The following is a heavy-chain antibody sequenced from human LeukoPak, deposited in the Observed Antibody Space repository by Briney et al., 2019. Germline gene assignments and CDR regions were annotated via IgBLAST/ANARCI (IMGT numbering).Heavy chain of an antibody. CDR1: GFIVTSYA. D-gene: IGHD1-1*01. Sequence: GGSLRLSCVASGFIVTSYAVSWVRQAPGKAPEWVSLVYSEGGTHYADSVQGRFITSRDISKNKLYLQMSNLRIEDTGVYRCVRDRAEERAWVEFDPWGQGTVVTVSS. CDR2: VYSEGGT. J-gene: IGHJ5*02. V-gene: IGHV3-66*02. CDR3: VRDRAEERAWVEFDP.